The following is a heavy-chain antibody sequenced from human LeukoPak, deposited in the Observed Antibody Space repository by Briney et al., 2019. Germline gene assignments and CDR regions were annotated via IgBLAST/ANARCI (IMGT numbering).Heavy chain of an antibody. CDR2: ISSSGSTI. J-gene: IGHJ1*01. CDR1: GFTFSSYE. V-gene: IGHV3-48*03. Sequence: GGSLRLSCAASGFTFSSYEMNWVRQAPGKGLEWVSYISSSGSTIYYADSVKGRFTISRDNAKNSLYLQMNSLRAEDTAVYYCARVAPSIWFGELSENGYFQHWGQGTLVTVSS. CDR3: ARVAPSIWFGELSENGYFQH. D-gene: IGHD3-10*01.